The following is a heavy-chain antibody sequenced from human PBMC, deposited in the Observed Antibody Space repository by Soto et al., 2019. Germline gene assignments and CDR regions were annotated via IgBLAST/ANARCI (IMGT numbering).Heavy chain of an antibody. D-gene: IGHD5-12*01. J-gene: IGHJ6*02. CDR1: GGSISSADYY. CDR2: TYYSGST. V-gene: IGHV4-30-4*01. Sequence: SETLSLTCTVSGGSISSADYYWSWVRQPPGKGLEWIGYTYYSGSTFFNPSLKSRVTISKDTSRNQFSLRLNSVTAADTAVYYCARAIVVTIGGMDVWGQGTTVTVSS. CDR3: ARAIVVTIGGMDV.